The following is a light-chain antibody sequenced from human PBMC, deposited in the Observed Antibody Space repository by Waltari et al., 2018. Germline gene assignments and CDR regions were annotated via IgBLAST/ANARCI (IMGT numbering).Light chain of an antibody. CDR2: SND. CDR3: ATWDARLTGML. J-gene: IGLJ2*01. CDR1: NSSNGRST. V-gene: IGLV1-44*01. Sequence: QSVLTQSHSASGAPGQRFTICSPGSNSSNGRSTLTWYQQVPGTAPRLLIYSNDQRPSGVPDRFSGSKSGTSASLAISGLQSEDEADYYCATWDARLTGMLFGGGTKVTVL.